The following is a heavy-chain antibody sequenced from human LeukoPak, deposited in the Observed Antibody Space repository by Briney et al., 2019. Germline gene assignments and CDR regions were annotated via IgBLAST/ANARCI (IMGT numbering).Heavy chain of an antibody. V-gene: IGHV4-39*07. D-gene: IGHD6-19*01. J-gene: IGHJ3*02. CDR1: GDSFSSVTDY. CDR3: ARGRSGWSIDAFDI. Sequence: SETLSLTCTVSGDSFSSVTDYWAWIRQPPGKGLEWIASGDYSGGTYYNPSLESRVAISVDTSKNQFSLKLSSVTAADTAVYYCARGRSGWSIDAFDIWGQGTMVTVSS. CDR2: GDYSGGT.